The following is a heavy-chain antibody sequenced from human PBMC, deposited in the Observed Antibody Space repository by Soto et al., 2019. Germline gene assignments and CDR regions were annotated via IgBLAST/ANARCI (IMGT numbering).Heavy chain of an antibody. CDR3: ARVSDYTGWFDY. Sequence: SQTLSLTCAISGDSASSTTAAWNWIRQSPSRGLEWLGRTYYRSTWYYDYAVSVKSRIAMSPDTSKNQVSLQLTSVTPEDTAVYFCARVSDYTGWFDYWGQGTLVTVSS. J-gene: IGHJ4*02. D-gene: IGHD6-19*01. V-gene: IGHV6-1*01. CDR1: GDSASSTTAA. CDR2: TYYRSTWYY.